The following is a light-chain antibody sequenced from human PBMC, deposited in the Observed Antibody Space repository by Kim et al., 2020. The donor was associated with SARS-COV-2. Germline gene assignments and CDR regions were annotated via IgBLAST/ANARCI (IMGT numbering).Light chain of an antibody. CDR1: YMRSKC. Sequence: APGKATSINCGGNYMRSKCVHWYQPKTDQAPVRVIDYDSDRPSGIPELFSGSNSGNTATLTISRVEAGDEADYYCQVWDSSSDHVIFGGGTQLTVL. CDR3: QVWDSSSDHVI. J-gene: IGLJ2*01. CDR2: YDS. V-gene: IGLV3-21*04.